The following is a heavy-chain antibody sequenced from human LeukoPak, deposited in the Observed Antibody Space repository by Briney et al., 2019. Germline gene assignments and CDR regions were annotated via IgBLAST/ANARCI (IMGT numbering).Heavy chain of an antibody. J-gene: IGHJ3*01. CDR3: AKDRHYGSGSPPAA. D-gene: IGHD3-10*01. Sequence: GGSLRLSCAASGFTFSSYGMHRARQAPGKGLEWVAFIRYDGSNKYYADSVKGRFTISRDNSKNTLYLQMNSLRAEDTAVYYCAKDRHYGSGSPPAAWGQGTMVTVSS. V-gene: IGHV3-30*02. CDR1: GFTFSSYG. CDR2: IRYDGSNK.